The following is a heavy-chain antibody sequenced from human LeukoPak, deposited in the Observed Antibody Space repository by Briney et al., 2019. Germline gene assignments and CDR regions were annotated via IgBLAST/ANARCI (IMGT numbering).Heavy chain of an antibody. D-gene: IGHD2-15*01. CDR2: IIPILGTA. CDR3: ARDRVCSGGSCYSYFDY. J-gene: IGHJ4*02. V-gene: IGHV1-69*10. Sequence: ASVKVSCKASGGTFSSYAISWVRQAPGQGLEWMGGIIPILGTANYAQKFQGRVTITADKSTSTAYMELSSLRSEDTAVYYCARDRVCSGGSCYSYFDYWGQGTLVTVSS. CDR1: GGTFSSYA.